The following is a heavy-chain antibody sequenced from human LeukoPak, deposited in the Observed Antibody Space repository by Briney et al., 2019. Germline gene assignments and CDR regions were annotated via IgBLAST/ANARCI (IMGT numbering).Heavy chain of an antibody. CDR1: GGSFSGYY. J-gene: IGHJ6*03. CDR2: INPSGST. D-gene: IGHD3-22*01. Sequence: SETLSLTCAVYGGSFSGYYWTWIRQSPGKGLEWIGEINPSGSTYYNPSLKSRLTISRDTSKNQISLRLSSVTAADTAVYYCARGRQEISMILVVMTGVSYYLDVWGKGITVTVS. CDR3: ARGRQEISMILVVMTGVSYYLDV. V-gene: IGHV4-34*01.